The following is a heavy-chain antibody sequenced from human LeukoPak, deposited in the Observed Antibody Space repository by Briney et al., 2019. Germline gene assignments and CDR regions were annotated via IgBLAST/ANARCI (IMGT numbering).Heavy chain of an antibody. CDR1: GGSFSGYY. CDR3: ARAIVVVVAATRQPEGYFDY. Sequence: PSETLSFTCAVYGGSFSGYYWSWLRQPPGKGLEWLGEINHSGSTNYNPSLKSRVTISVDTSKNQFSLKLSSVTAADTAVYYCARAIVVVVAATRQPEGYFDYWGQGTLVTVSS. V-gene: IGHV4-34*01. D-gene: IGHD2-15*01. J-gene: IGHJ4*02. CDR2: INHSGST.